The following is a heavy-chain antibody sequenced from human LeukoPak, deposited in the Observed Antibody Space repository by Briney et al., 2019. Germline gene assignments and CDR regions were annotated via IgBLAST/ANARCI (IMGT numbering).Heavy chain of an antibody. CDR2: ISSGSSYI. V-gene: IGHV3-21*01. CDR1: GFTFSSYG. Sequence: PGGSLRLSCAASGFTFSSYGMNWVRQTPGKGLEWVSSISSGSSYIYYADSVKGRFTISRDNAKNSLYLQMNSLRAEDTAVYYCARDFPPSVITTGYYHYGMDVWGQGTTVTVSS. D-gene: IGHD3-22*01. CDR3: ARDFPPSVITTGYYHYGMDV. J-gene: IGHJ6*02.